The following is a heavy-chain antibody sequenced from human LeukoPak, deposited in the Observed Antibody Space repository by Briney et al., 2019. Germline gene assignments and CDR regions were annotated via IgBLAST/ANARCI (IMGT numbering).Heavy chain of an antibody. V-gene: IGHV4-34*01. Sequence: SETLSLTCAVDGGSFSGYYCSWIRQPPGKGLEWIGEINHSGSTNYNPSLKSRVTISGDTSKNQFSLKLSSVNAADTAVYYCARGGSFVSTNWFDPWGQGTLVTVSS. CDR3: ARGGSFVSTNWFDP. CDR2: INHSGST. J-gene: IGHJ5*02. D-gene: IGHD2-2*01. CDR1: GGSFSGYY.